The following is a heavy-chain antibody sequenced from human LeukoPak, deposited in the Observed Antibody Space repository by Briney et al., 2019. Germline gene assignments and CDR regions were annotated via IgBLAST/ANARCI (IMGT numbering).Heavy chain of an antibody. D-gene: IGHD6-13*01. J-gene: IGHJ4*02. V-gene: IGHV3-23*01. CDR1: GFTFSSYA. CDR2: ISGSGGST. CDR3: ARDSAGNDY. Sequence: PGGSLRLSCAASGFTFSSYAMSWVRQTPGKGLEWVSAISGSGGSTYYADSVEGRFTISRDNSNNTLYLQMNSLRAEDTAMYYCARDSAGNDYWGQGTLVTVPS.